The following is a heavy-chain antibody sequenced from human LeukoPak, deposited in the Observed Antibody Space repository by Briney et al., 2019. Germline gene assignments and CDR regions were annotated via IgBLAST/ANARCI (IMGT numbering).Heavy chain of an antibody. CDR3: ARSSNYVHYYYYMDV. V-gene: IGHV2-70*17. J-gene: IGHJ6*03. D-gene: IGHD4-11*01. Sequence: ESGPTLVNPTQTLTLTCTFSGFSLSTSGMCVSWIRQPPGKALEWLARIDWDDDKFYSTSLKTRLTISKDTSKNQVVLTMTNMDPVDTATYYCARSSNYVHYYYYMDVWGKGTTVTVSS. CDR2: IDWDDDK. CDR1: GFSLSTSGMC.